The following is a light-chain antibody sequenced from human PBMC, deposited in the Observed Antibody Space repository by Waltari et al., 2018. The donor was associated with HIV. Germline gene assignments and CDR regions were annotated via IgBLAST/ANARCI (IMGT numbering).Light chain of an antibody. J-gene: IGKJ4*01. V-gene: IGKV3-20*01. CDR3: QQYVITPLT. Sequence: EIVFTQSLDPMHLFPGERVILSCRAGHCLSGTSIASYQQRPGEAHRIVLSDASTRASGIPDRVSGSESGTDFTLTISRLEPEDLATYNCQQYVITPLTLGGGTKVQI. CDR1: HCLSGTS. CDR2: DAS.